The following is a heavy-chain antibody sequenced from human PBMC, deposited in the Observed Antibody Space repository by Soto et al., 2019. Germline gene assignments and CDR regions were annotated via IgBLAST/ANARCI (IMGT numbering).Heavy chain of an antibody. CDR2: ISDDGSTK. CDR1: GFIFSSFS. Sequence: QVQLVESGGGVVQPGRSLRLSCAASGFIFSSFSMHWVRQAPGKGLEWVAVISDDGSTKYYADSAKGRFTISRYNPKNTLYLQMNRLSAEDTAVYYFTRADVTLNLSVFDPWGQGTLVTVSS. V-gene: IGHV3-30-3*01. D-gene: IGHD3-16*01. J-gene: IGHJ5*02. CDR3: TRADVTLNLSVFDP.